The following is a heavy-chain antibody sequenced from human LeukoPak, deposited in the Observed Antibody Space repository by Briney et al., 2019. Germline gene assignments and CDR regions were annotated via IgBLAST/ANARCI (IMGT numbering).Heavy chain of an antibody. V-gene: IGHV1-24*01. Sequence: ASVKVSCKVSGYTLSGLSMHWVRQTPGEGLEWMGGFDPEDGETIYAQKFQGRVTMTRDTSISTAYMELSRLRSDDTALYYCAGHIQLAFRVSRLGWFDPWGQGTLVTVSS. D-gene: IGHD5-18*01. J-gene: IGHJ5*02. CDR1: GYTLSGLS. CDR2: FDPEDGET. CDR3: AGHIQLAFRVSRLGWFDP.